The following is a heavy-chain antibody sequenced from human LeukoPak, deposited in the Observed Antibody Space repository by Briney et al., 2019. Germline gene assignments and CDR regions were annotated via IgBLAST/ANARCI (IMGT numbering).Heavy chain of an antibody. J-gene: IGHJ4*02. D-gene: IGHD6-6*01. CDR1: GYTFTSHY. CDR3: ARDLSSSSYLDY. V-gene: IGHV1-18*04. Sequence: ASVKVSCKASGYTFTSHYVHWVRQAPGQGLEWMGWISAYNGNTNYAQKLQGRVTMTTDTSTSTAYMELRSLRSDDTAVYYCARDLSSSSYLDYWGQGTLVTVSS. CDR2: ISAYNGNT.